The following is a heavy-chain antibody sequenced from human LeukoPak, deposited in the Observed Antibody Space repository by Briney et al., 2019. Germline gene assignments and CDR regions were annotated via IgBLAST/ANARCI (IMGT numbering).Heavy chain of an antibody. CDR1: GGSFSGYY. CDR3: ARRAGELFRH. CDR2: INHSGST. J-gene: IGHJ4*02. D-gene: IGHD3-10*01. Sequence: PSETLSLTCAVYGGSFSGYYWSWIRQPPGKGLEWIGEINHSGSTNYNPSLKSRVTISVDTSKNQFSLKLSSVTAADTAVYYCARRAGELFRHWGQGTLVTVSS. V-gene: IGHV4-34*01.